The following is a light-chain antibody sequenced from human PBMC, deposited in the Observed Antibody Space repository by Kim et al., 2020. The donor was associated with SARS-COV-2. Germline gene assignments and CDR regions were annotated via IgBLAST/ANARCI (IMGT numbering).Light chain of an antibody. CDR1: QTVSSSF. V-gene: IGKV3-20*01. Sequence: ETILTQSPGTLSLSPGQRATLSCRASQTVSSSFIAWYQQKPDQAPRLLIYGGSGRATGIPDRFSGSGSGTDFILTISSLEPEDFAVYYCQQYGPSPLTFGGGTKVDIK. CDR3: QQYGPSPLT. CDR2: GGS. J-gene: IGKJ4*01.